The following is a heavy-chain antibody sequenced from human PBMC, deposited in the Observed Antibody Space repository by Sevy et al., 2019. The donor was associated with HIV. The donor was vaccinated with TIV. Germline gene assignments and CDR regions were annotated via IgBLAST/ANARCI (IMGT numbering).Heavy chain of an antibody. CDR3: ARGVDIVVVPAAISAGWFDP. V-gene: IGHV3-30-3*01. Sequence: GGSLRLSCAASGFTFSSYAMHWVRQAPGKGLEWVAVISYDGSNKYYADSVKGRFTISRDKSKNTLYLQMNSLRAEDTAVYYCARGVDIVVVPAAISAGWFDPWGQGTLVTVSS. J-gene: IGHJ5*02. D-gene: IGHD2-2*03. CDR2: ISYDGSNK. CDR1: GFTFSSYA.